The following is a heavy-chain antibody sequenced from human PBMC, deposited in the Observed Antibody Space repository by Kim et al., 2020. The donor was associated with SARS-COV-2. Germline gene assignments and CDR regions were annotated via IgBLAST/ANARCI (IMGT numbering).Heavy chain of an antibody. D-gene: IGHD2-2*01. CDR3: ARGGDIVVVPAAMECHS. CDR1: GYTFTRYY. J-gene: IGHJ4*02. CDR2: INPSGAST. V-gene: IGHV1-46*01. Sequence: ASVKVSCKASGYTFTRYYMHWVRQAPGQGLEWMGKINPSGASTTYAQKFQGRVTMTRDTSTSTVYMELSSLRSEDTAVYYCARGGDIVVVPAAMECHSWGQGTLVTVSS.